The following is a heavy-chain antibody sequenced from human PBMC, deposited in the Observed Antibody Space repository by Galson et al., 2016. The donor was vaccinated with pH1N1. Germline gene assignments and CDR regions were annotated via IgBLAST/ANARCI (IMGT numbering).Heavy chain of an antibody. CDR2: ISGRSSTI. CDR3: ARSRDFSFDY. CDR1: GFTFSGYS. V-gene: IGHV3-48*01. Sequence: SLRLSCAASGFTFSGYSMSWVRQAPGKGLEWVSYISGRSSTIYYADSVKGRFTISRDSSNNTLYLQMNSLRTEDTAIYYCARSRDFSFDYWGQGALVTVAS. D-gene: IGHD4-11*01. J-gene: IGHJ4*02.